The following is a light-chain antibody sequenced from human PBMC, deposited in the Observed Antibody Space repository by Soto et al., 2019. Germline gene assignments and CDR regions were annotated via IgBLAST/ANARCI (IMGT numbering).Light chain of an antibody. J-gene: IGLJ1*01. CDR1: SSVVGGYNY. CDR2: EVS. Sequence: QSVLTQPASVSGSPGQSITISCTGTSSVVGGYNYVSWYQLHPGKAPELIIYEVSNRPSGVSNRFSGSKSGNTASLTISGLQAEDEADYYCNSYTSSTAYVFGTGTKVTVL. V-gene: IGLV2-14*01. CDR3: NSYTSSTAYV.